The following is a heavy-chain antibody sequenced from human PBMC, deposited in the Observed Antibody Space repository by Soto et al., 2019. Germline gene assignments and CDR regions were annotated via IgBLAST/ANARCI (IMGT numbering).Heavy chain of an antibody. D-gene: IGHD4-17*01. V-gene: IGHV3-33*01. Sequence: QVQLVESGGGVVQPGGSLRLSCAASGFTFSGYGIHWVRQAPGKGLEWVAVVWYDGNNKFYADSVKGRFTISRDNSKNTLYLQMNSLRAEDTAVYYCARGTVHFDYWGQGTLVTVSS. J-gene: IGHJ4*02. CDR3: ARGTVHFDY. CDR2: VWYDGNNK. CDR1: GFTFSGYG.